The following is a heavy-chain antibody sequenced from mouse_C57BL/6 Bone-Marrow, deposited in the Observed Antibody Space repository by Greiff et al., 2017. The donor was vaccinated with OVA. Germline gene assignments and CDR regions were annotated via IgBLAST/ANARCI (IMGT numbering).Heavy chain of an antibody. CDR3: TRRDYGSSYDY. CDR2: IDPETGGT. D-gene: IGHD1-1*01. V-gene: IGHV1-15*01. J-gene: IGHJ2*01. CDR1: GYTFTDYE. Sequence: VQLQQSGAELVRPGASVTLSCKASGYTFTDYEMHWVKQTPVHGLDWIGAIDPETGGTAYNQKFKGKAILTADKSSSTAYMELRSLTSEDSAVYYCTRRDYGSSYDYWGQGTTLTVSS.